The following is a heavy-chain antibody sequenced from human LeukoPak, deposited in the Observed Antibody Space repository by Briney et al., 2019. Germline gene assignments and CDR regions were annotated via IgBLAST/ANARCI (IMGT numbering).Heavy chain of an antibody. J-gene: IGHJ4*02. V-gene: IGHV1-69*13. CDR2: IIPIFGTA. D-gene: IGHD6-19*01. CDR3: ARDSAPDPLAVAPTGY. CDR1: GGTFSSYA. Sequence: ASVKVSCKASGGTFSSYAISWVRQAPGQGLEWMGGIIPIFGTANYAQKFRGRVTITADESTSTAYMELSSLRSEDTAVYYCARDSAPDPLAVAPTGYWGQGTLVSVSS.